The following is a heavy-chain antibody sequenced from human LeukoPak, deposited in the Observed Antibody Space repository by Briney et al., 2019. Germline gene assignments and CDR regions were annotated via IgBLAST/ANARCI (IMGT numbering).Heavy chain of an antibody. CDR2: ISYDGSNK. CDR1: GFTFSSYG. D-gene: IGHD3-3*01. J-gene: IGHJ4*02. CDR3: AKDRGFWSGYGVFDY. V-gene: IGHV3-30*18. Sequence: GGSLRLSCAASGFTFSSYGMHWVRQAPGKGREWEAVISYDGSNKYYADSVKGRFTISRDNSKNTLYLQMNSLRAEDTAVYYCAKDRGFWSGYGVFDYWGQGTLVTVSS.